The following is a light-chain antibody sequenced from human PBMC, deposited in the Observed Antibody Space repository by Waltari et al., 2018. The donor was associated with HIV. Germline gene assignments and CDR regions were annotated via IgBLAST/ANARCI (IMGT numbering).Light chain of an antibody. CDR1: HSLSIN. CDR3: QQYNNWPTFI. V-gene: IGKV3-15*01. CDR2: AAS. J-gene: IGKJ2*01. Sequence: EVVLTQSPAMLSMSPGERATLFCMAIHSLSINLAWYQQKPGQAPTLLIYAASTRATGVAARFSGSGSGTEFTLTISSLRYEDFAVYYCQQYNNWPTFIFGQGTKLQIK.